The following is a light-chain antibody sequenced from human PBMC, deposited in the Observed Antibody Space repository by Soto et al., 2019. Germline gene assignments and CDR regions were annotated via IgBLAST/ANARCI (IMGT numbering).Light chain of an antibody. CDR2: DAS. Sequence: DIVLTQSPSTLSLSLGERATISCRASQSVSNYYLACYQQKPGPAPRLLIYDASSRATGLPDRFSGSGSGTDFTLTISRLEPQDFAVYYCHRYGSSPITFGGGTKVEIK. V-gene: IGKV3-20*01. CDR3: HRYGSSPIT. CDR1: QSVSNYY. J-gene: IGKJ4*01.